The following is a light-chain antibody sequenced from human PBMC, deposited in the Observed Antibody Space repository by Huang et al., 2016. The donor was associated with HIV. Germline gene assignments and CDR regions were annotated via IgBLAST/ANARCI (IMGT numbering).Light chain of an antibody. CDR2: WAS. Sequence: DIVMTQSPDSLAVSLGERATINCKSSQRVLYSSNNKKYLAWYQHKPGQPPKLLIYWASTRESGVPDRFSGSGSGTDFTLTISSLQAEDVAVYYCQQYYSTPYTFGQGTKLEIK. J-gene: IGKJ2*01. V-gene: IGKV4-1*01. CDR3: QQYYSTPYT. CDR1: QRVLYSSNNKKY.